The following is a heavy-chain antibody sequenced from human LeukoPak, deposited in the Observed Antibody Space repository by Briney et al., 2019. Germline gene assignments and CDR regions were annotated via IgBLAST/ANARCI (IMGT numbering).Heavy chain of an antibody. CDR3: AREGEDYYGSGSYYIPGYYFDY. Sequence: ASVKVSCKASGYTFTSYGISWVRPAPGQGLEWMGWISAYNGNTNYAQKLQGRVTMTTDTSTRSAYMELRSLRADDKGVYYCAREGEDYYGSGSYYIPGYYFDYWGQGTLVTVSS. V-gene: IGHV1-18*01. J-gene: IGHJ4*02. CDR1: GYTFTSYG. D-gene: IGHD3-10*01. CDR2: ISAYNGNT.